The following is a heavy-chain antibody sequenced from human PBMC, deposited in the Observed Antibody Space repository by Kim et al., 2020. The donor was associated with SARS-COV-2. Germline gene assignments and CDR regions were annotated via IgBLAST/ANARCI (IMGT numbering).Heavy chain of an antibody. CDR2: IWYDGSNK. J-gene: IGHJ4*02. Sequence: GGSLRLSCAASGFTFSSYGMHWVRQAPGKGLEWVAVIWYDGSNKYYADSVKGRFTISRDNSKNTLYLQMNSLRAEDTAVYYCARDAAAAGTSEGYFDYWGQGTLVTVSS. CDR1: GFTFSSYG. CDR3: ARDAAAAGTSEGYFDY. D-gene: IGHD6-13*01. V-gene: IGHV3-33*01.